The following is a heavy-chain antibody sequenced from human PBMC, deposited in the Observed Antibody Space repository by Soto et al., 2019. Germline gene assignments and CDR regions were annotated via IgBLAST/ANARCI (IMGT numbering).Heavy chain of an antibody. CDR1: GGSIRSYY. Sequence: PSETLSLTCNVSGGSIRSYYWSWIRQPAGKALEWIGRIYTSGTTNYNPSLKSRATMLIDTSKNQFSLILSSVTAADTAVYDCAREGASGFGMDVWGQGTTVTVSS. D-gene: IGHD1-26*01. CDR2: IYTSGTT. CDR3: AREGASGFGMDV. J-gene: IGHJ6*02. V-gene: IGHV4-4*07.